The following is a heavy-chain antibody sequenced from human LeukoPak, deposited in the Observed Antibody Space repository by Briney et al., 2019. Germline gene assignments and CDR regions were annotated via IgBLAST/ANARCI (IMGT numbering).Heavy chain of an antibody. CDR2: ISSSSSTI. CDR1: GFTFSSYS. D-gene: IGHD3/OR15-3a*01. Sequence: PGGSLRLSCAASGFTFSSYSMNWVRQAPGKGLEWVSYISSSSSTIYYADSVKGRFTISRDNAKNSLYLQMNSLRAEDTAVYYCARDDSWENYTPGYWGQGTQVTVSS. CDR3: ARDDSWENYTPGY. V-gene: IGHV3-48*04. J-gene: IGHJ4*02.